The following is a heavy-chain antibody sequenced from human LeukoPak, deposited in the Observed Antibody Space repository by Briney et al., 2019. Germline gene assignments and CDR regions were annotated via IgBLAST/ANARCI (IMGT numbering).Heavy chain of an antibody. V-gene: IGHV4-38-2*02. Sequence: SETLSLTCTVSGYSISSGYYWGWTRQPPGKGLEWIGNIHQSGSTYYNPSLKSRITISVDTSKNQFSLKVRSVTAAETAVYYCARLLPPYSSSVVNWFDPWGQGTLVTVSS. D-gene: IGHD6-13*01. CDR2: IHQSGST. J-gene: IGHJ5*02. CDR1: GYSISSGYY. CDR3: ARLLPPYSSSVVNWFDP.